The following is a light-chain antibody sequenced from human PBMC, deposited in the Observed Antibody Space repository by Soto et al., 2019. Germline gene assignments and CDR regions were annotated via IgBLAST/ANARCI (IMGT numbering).Light chain of an antibody. J-gene: IGLJ3*02. Sequence: QAVVTQPPSVSGAPGQRVTISCTGSRSNIGAGYGVHWYQQLPGTAPKLLIYGNTNRPSGVPDRFSGSKSGTSASLAITGLLAEDEADYYCQSYDSSLGGWVFGGGTKVTVL. V-gene: IGLV1-40*01. CDR2: GNT. CDR1: RSNIGAGYG. CDR3: QSYDSSLGGWV.